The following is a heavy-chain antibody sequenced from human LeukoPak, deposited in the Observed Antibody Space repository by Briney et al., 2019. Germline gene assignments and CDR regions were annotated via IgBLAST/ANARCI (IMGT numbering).Heavy chain of an antibody. CDR1: GASISSGGYS. Sequence: TLSLTCAVSGASISSGGYSWSWLRAPRGKGPEWIGYIYRSASTYYNPSLKSRVTISVARSKNQFTLKLSSVTAADTAVYHCARLIAATGNFDYWGQGTLVTVSS. CDR3: ARLIAATGNFDY. D-gene: IGHD6-13*01. J-gene: IGHJ4*02. V-gene: IGHV4-30-2*01. CDR2: IYRSAST.